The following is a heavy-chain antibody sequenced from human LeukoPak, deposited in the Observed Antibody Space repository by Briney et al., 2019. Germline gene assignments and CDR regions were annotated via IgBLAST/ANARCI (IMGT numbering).Heavy chain of an antibody. CDR2: MNPRSGNT. Sequence: ASVKVSCKASGYTFTGYDVNWVRQVTGQGLEWMGWMNPRSGNTGYAQKFQGRVTMTRNTAISTAYMELSNLTSEDTAVYYCARDRMGATWWQWVPSNYYYYGMDVWGQGTTVTVSS. CDR3: ARDRMGATWWQWVPSNYYYYGMDV. D-gene: IGHD1-26*01. V-gene: IGHV1-8*01. CDR1: GYTFTGYD. J-gene: IGHJ6*02.